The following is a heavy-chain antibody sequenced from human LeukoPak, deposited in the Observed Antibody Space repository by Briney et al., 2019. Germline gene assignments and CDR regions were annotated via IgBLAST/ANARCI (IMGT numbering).Heavy chain of an antibody. CDR3: ATAPPQHCDAFDI. CDR2: FDPEDGET. Sequence: ASLKVSCKVSGYTLTELSMHSVRPTPGKRVECMGGFDPEDGETIYAQKFQGRVTMTEDTSTDTAYMELSSLRSEDTAVYYCATAPPQHCDAFDIWGQGTMVTVSS. J-gene: IGHJ3*02. V-gene: IGHV1-24*01. CDR1: GYTLTELS.